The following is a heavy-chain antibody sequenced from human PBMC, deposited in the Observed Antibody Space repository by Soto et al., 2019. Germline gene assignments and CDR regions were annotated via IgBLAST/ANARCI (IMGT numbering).Heavy chain of an antibody. Sequence: PSETLSLTCAVSGYSISSGYYWGWIRQPPGKGLEWIGSIYHSGSTYYNPSLKSRVTISVDTSKNQFSLKLSSVTAADTAVYYCARAYYDYVWGSYRLNWSDPWGQGTLVTVSS. D-gene: IGHD3-16*02. CDR3: ARAYYDYVWGSYRLNWSDP. CDR1: GYSISSGYY. CDR2: IYHSGST. V-gene: IGHV4-38-2*01. J-gene: IGHJ5*02.